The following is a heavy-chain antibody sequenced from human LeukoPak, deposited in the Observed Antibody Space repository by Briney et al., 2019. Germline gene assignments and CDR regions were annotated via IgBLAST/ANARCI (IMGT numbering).Heavy chain of an antibody. Sequence: GGSLRLSCAAPGFTFSSYWMHWVRQAPGKGLVWVSRINSDGSSTSYADSVKGRFTISRDNAKNTLYLQMNSLRAEDTAVYYCARGGYYYYYYYMDVWGKGTTVTVSS. J-gene: IGHJ6*03. CDR1: GFTFSSYW. D-gene: IGHD6-25*01. V-gene: IGHV3-74*01. CDR3: ARGGYYYYYYYMDV. CDR2: INSDGSST.